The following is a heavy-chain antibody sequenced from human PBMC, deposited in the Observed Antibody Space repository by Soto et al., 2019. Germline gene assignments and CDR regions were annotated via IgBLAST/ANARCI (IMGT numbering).Heavy chain of an antibody. CDR2: IIPMFHTS. J-gene: IGHJ4*02. D-gene: IGHD1-26*01. CDR3: ATPQDIIMGPPGIGGRSGLGSSGLDY. CDR1: GGIFRNYA. Sequence: QVQLVQSGAEVKKPGSSVKVSCKASGGIFRNYAISWVRQAPGQGLEWMGGIIPMFHTSNFAQKFQGRVTITADDSTSTVYMELRSLTSEDTAVYFWATPQDIIMGPPGIGGRSGLGSSGLDYWGQGSLVTVSS. V-gene: IGHV1-69*01.